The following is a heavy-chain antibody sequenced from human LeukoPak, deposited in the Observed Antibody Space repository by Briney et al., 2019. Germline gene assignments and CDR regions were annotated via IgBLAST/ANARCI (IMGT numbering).Heavy chain of an antibody. J-gene: IGHJ6*03. CDR3: ARESYGSGSYYLTYMDV. V-gene: IGHV4-59*01. CDR2: IYYSGST. D-gene: IGHD3-10*01. Sequence: SETLSLTCTVSGGSISSYYWSWVRQPPGKGLEWIGYIYYSGSTNYNPSLKSRVTISVDTSKNQFSLKLSSVTAADTAVYYCARESYGSGSYYLTYMDVWGKGTTVTISS. CDR1: GGSISSYY.